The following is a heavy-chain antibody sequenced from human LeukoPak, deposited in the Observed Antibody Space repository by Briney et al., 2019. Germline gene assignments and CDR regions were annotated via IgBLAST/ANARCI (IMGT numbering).Heavy chain of an antibody. CDR2: MNPNSGNT. V-gene: IGHV1-8*01. Sequence: ASVKVSCKASGYTFTSYDINWVRQATGQGLEWMGWMNPNSGNTGYAQKFQGRVTMTRNTSICTAYMELSSLRSEDTAVYYCARIEWGGIAAAGSLGFDPWGQGTLVTVSS. D-gene: IGHD6-13*01. J-gene: IGHJ5*02. CDR3: ARIEWGGIAAAGSLGFDP. CDR1: GYTFTSYD.